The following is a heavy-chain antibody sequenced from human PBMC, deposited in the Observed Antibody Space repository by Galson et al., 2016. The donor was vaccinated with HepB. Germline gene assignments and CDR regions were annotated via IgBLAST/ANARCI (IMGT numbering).Heavy chain of an antibody. D-gene: IGHD6-13*01. CDR1: GFTFTDYP. J-gene: IGHJ4*02. CDR2: VGTGHFT. Sequence: SLRLSCATSGFTFTDYPMTWVRQAPGKGLEWVSTVGTGHFTHYADSVKGRFIVSRDNPKHTVYLQMNSLRAEDTAVYYCARDLLNLAAPDYWGQGTLVTVSS. V-gene: IGHV3-23*01. CDR3: ARDLLNLAAPDY.